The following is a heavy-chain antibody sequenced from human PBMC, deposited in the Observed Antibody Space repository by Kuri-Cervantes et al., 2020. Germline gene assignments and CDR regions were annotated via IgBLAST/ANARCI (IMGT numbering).Heavy chain of an antibody. Sequence: GESLKISCAASGFTFDDYTMHWVRQAPGKGLEWVSLISWDGGSTYYADSVKGRFTISRDNSKNTLYLQMNSLRAEDTAVYYCAKDLGYSSSWSDSYGMDVWGQGTTVTVSS. D-gene: IGHD6-13*01. CDR1: GFTFDDYT. CDR3: AKDLGYSSSWSDSYGMDV. V-gene: IGHV3-43*01. J-gene: IGHJ6*02. CDR2: ISWDGGST.